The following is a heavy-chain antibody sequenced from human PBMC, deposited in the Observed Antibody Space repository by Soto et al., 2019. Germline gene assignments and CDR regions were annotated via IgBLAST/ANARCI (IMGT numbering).Heavy chain of an antibody. Sequence: QVQLVQSGAEVKKPGSSVKVSCKASGGTFSSYAITWVRQAPGQGLEWMGGIIPIFGTANYAQKFQGRVTSCAYESTSTADMRLSSLRSEDTAVSYCARARGPSSGYYPYWFDPWGQGTLVTVSS. V-gene: IGHV1-69*12. CDR2: IIPIFGTA. D-gene: IGHD3-22*01. CDR1: GGTFSSYA. J-gene: IGHJ5*02. CDR3: ARARGPSSGYYPYWFDP.